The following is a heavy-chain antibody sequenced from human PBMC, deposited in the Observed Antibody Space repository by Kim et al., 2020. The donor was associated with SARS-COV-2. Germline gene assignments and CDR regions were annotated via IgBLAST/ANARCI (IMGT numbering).Heavy chain of an antibody. D-gene: IGHD4-17*01. CDR3: ARDVGYGDYDWYFDL. CDR2: IYYSGST. CDR1: GGSISSGGYY. V-gene: IGHV4-31*03. J-gene: IGHJ2*01. Sequence: SETLSLTCTVSGGSISSGGYYWSWIRQHPGKGLEWIGYIYYSGSTYYNPSLKSRVTISVDTSKNQFSLKLSSVTAADTAVYYCARDVGYGDYDWYFDLWGRGTLVTVSS.